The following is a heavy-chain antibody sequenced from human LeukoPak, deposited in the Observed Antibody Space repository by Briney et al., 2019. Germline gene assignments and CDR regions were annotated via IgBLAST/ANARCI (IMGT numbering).Heavy chain of an antibody. CDR1: GGTFSSYA. Sequence: SVKVSCKASGGTFSSYAISWVRQASGQGLEWMGRIIPILGIANYAQKFQGRVTITADKSTSTAYMELSSLRSEDTAVYYCASDSSGYYPISNFGNYWGQGTLVTVSS. V-gene: IGHV1-69*04. CDR3: ASDSSGYYPISNFGNY. D-gene: IGHD3-22*01. CDR2: IIPILGIA. J-gene: IGHJ4*02.